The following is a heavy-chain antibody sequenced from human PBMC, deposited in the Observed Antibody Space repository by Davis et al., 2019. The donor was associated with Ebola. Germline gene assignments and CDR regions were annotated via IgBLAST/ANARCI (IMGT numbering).Heavy chain of an antibody. J-gene: IGHJ6*02. CDR1: GFTFSDYY. CDR3: ARGGGYGGYGMDV. Sequence: PGGSLRLSCAASGFTFSDYYMSWIRQAPGKGLEWVSYISSSSSYTNYADSVKGRFTISRDNAKNSLYLQMNSLRAEETAVYYCARGGGYGGYGMDVWGQGTTVTVSS. D-gene: IGHD6-25*01. V-gene: IGHV3-11*06. CDR2: ISSSSSYT.